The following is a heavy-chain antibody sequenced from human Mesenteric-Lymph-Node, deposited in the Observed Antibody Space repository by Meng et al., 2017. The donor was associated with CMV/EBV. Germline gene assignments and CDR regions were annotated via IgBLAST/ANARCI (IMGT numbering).Heavy chain of an antibody. CDR2: INHSGST. V-gene: IGHV4-34*01. J-gene: IGHJ4*02. Sequence: SETLSLTCAVYGGSFSGYYWSWIRQPPGKGLEWIGEINHSGSTNYNPSLKSRVTISVDTSKNQFSLKLSSVTAADTAVYYCARFTYYDLLADYHTRHFDYWGQGKLVTVSS. D-gene: IGHD3-9*01. CDR3: ARFTYYDLLADYHTRHFDY. CDR1: GGSFSGYY.